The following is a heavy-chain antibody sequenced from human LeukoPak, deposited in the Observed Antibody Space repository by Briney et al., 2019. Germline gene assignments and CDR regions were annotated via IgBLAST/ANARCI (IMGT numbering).Heavy chain of an antibody. CDR2: MNPNSGNT. V-gene: IGHV1-8*01. Sequence: ASVKVSCKASGYTFTSYDINWVRQATGQGLEWMGLMNPNSGNTGYAQKFQGRVTMTRNTSISTAYMELSSLRSEDTAVYYCARGFTIFGVVISHNAFDIWGQGTMVTVSS. J-gene: IGHJ3*02. CDR3: ARGFTIFGVVISHNAFDI. CDR1: GYTFTSYD. D-gene: IGHD3-3*01.